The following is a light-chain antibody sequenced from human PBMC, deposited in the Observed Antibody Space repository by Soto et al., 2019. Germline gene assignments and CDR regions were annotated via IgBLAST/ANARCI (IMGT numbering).Light chain of an antibody. CDR2: GAS. V-gene: IGKV3-15*01. CDR1: QSVSNN. Sequence: EIVMTQSPATLSVSPGERATLSCRASQSVSNNLAWYQQKPGLAPRLLMYGASTRATGIPARFSGSGSGTEFTLTISSLQSEDFAVYYCQQYNNWPETFGRGTKVEIQ. CDR3: QQYNNWPET. J-gene: IGKJ1*01.